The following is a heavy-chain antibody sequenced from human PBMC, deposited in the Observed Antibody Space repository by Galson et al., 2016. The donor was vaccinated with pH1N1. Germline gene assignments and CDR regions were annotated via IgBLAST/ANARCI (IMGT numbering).Heavy chain of an antibody. J-gene: IGHJ4*02. Sequence: SLRLSCATSGFRFSDYGIHWVRQAPGKGLEYVSAIKGNGETTYYADSVKGRFTISRDNSKNMVYLQMGSLRAEDMAVYYCARVRVSTTAPYFDYWGQGTLVTVSS. V-gene: IGHV3-64*02. D-gene: IGHD1-1*01. CDR1: GFRFSDYG. CDR3: ARVRVSTTAPYFDY. CDR2: IKGNGETT.